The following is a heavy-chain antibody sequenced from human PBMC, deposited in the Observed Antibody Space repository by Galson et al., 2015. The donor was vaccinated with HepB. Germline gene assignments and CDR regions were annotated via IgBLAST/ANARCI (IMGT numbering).Heavy chain of an antibody. CDR1: GFTFNSYA. D-gene: IGHD3-10*01. CDR2: IGGGGST. Sequence: SLRLSCAASGFTFNSYAMTWVRQAPGKGLEWVAAIGGGGSTSYAESVKGRFTISRDNSKNMVFLQMYSLRAEDTAVYYCAKGDVRGSAALNYGMDVWGQGTTVTVSS. J-gene: IGHJ6*02. V-gene: IGHV3-23*01. CDR3: AKGDVRGSAALNYGMDV.